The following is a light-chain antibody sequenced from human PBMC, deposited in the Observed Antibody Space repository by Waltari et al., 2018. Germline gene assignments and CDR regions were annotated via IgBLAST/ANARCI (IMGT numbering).Light chain of an antibody. CDR3: QQSGTSHS. CDR2: GAS. Sequence: ILLTQSPGTLSLSPGDRATLSCWANQTVRSNYLAWYQQKPGQAPRLLCYGASTRATGIPDRCSGSGSGTDFTLTIDRLEPEDFAVYYCQQSGTSHSFGQGTKLEI. J-gene: IGKJ2*03. V-gene: IGKV3-20*01. CDR1: QTVRSNY.